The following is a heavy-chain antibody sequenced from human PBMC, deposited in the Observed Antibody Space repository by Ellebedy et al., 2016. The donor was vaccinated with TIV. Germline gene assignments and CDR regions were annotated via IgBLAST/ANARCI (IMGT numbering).Heavy chain of an antibody. CDR2: IYSGGST. J-gene: IGHJ6*02. D-gene: IGHD3-10*01. CDR1: GFTVSSNY. CDR3: ARPRGQGGSGSYWGMDV. V-gene: IGHV3-53*05. Sequence: GGSLRLXXAASGFTVSSNYMSWVRQAPGKGLEWVSVIYSGGSTYYADSVKGRFTISRDNSKNTLYLQMNSLRAEDTAVYYCARPRGQGGSGSYWGMDVWGQGTTVTVSS.